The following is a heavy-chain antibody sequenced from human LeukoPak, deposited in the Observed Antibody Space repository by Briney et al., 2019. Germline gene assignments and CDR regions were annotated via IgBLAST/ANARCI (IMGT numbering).Heavy chain of an antibody. D-gene: IGHD6-13*01. J-gene: IGHJ5*02. Sequence: PGGSLRLSCAASGFTFNSYVMHWVRQAPGKGLQWVALISYDGSNKYYADSVKGRFTISRDNSKNALYLQMNSLRAEDTAVYYCARPRGAAAGTFGFDPWGQGTLVTVSS. CDR2: ISYDGSNK. CDR3: ARPRGAAAGTFGFDP. CDR1: GFTFNSYV. V-gene: IGHV3-30*03.